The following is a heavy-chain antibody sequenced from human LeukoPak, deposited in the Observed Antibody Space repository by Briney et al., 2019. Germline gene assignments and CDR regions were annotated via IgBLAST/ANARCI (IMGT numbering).Heavy chain of an antibody. D-gene: IGHD2-15*01. CDR1: GFTFSDHY. J-gene: IGHJ4*02. CDR2: TGNRGNSYST. Sequence: PGGSLLLSCAAAGFTFSDHYIDGGRAAPGKGEEGVGRTGNRGNSYSTQYAAAGRGIFIILSDDSKNSLYLQMNSLKNEDTAVYYCARAVVGSGFDCWGQGSLVSVSS. V-gene: IGHV3-72*01. CDR3: ARAVVGSGFDC.